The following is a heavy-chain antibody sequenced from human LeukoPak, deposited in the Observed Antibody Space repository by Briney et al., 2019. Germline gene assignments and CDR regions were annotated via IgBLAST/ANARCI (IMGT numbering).Heavy chain of an antibody. CDR3: ARYAPHCGGDCYRVSWAAFDI. J-gene: IGHJ3*02. CDR1: GYTFTSYA. V-gene: IGHV7-4-1*02. D-gene: IGHD2-21*02. CDR2: INTNTGNP. Sequence: VASVKVSCKASGYTFTSYAMNWVRQAPGQGLEWMGWINTNTGNPTHAQGFTGRFVFSLDTSVSTAYLQISSLKAEDTAVYYCARYAPHCGGDCYRVSWAAFDIWGQGTMVTVSS.